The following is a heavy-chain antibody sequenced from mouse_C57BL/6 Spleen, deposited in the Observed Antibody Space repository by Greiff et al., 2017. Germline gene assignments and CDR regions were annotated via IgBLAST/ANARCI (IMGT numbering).Heavy chain of an antibody. J-gene: IGHJ2*01. V-gene: IGHV7-3*01. CDR3: ARSRGYYFDY. CDR1: GFTFTDYY. CDR2: IRNKANGYTT. Sequence: EVQGVESGGGLVQPGGSLSLSCAASGFTFTDYYMSWVRQPPGKALEWLGFIRNKANGYTTEYSASVKGRFTISRDNSQIILYLQMDALRAEDSATYYCARSRGYYFDYWGQGTTLTVSS.